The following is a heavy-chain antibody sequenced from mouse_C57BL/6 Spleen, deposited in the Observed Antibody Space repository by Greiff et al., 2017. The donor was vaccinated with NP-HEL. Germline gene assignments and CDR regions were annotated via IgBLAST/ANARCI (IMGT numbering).Heavy chain of an antibody. V-gene: IGHV1-15*01. CDR3: TPYDYDEGVAY. CDR1: GYTFTDYE. J-gene: IGHJ3*01. D-gene: IGHD2-4*01. CDR2: IDPETGGP. Sequence: VQLQQSGAELVRPGASVTLSCKASGYTFTDYEMHWVKQTPVHGLEWIGAIDPETGGPAYNQKFKGKAILTADKSSSTAYMELRSLTSEDSAVYYCTPYDYDEGVAYWGQGTLVTVSA.